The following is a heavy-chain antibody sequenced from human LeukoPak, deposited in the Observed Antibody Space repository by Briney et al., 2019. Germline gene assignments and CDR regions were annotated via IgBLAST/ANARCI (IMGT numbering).Heavy chain of an antibody. D-gene: IGHD2-2*01. CDR1: GFTFSSYA. CDR2: ISGSGGST. J-gene: IGHJ6*04. CDR3: AKHRIVVVLAAPDV. Sequence: GGSLRLSCAASGFTFSSYAMSWVRQAPGKGLEWVSAISGSGGSTYYADSVKGRFTISRDNSKNTLYLQMNSLRAEDTAVYYCAKHRIVVVLAAPDVWGKGTTVTVSS. V-gene: IGHV3-23*01.